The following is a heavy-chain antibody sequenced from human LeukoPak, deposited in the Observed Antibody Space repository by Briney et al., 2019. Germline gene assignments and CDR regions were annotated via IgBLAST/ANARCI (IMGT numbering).Heavy chain of an antibody. CDR3: ARAWERAGELSDPYFDY. CDR2: IYYSGST. V-gene: IGHV4-59*01. D-gene: IGHD3-16*02. Sequence: PSETLCLTCTVSGGSISSYYWSWIRQPPGKGLEWIGYIYYSGSTNYSPSLKSRVTISVDTSKNQFFLKLSSVTAADTAGYYCARAWERAGELSDPYFDYWGQGTLVTVSS. J-gene: IGHJ4*02. CDR1: GGSISSYY.